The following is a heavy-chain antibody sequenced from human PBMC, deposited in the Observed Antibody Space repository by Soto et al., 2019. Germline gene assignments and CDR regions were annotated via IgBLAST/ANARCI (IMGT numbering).Heavy chain of an antibody. J-gene: IGHJ5*02. CDR2: IIPIFGTA. Sequence: QVQLVQSGAEVKKPGSSVKVSCKASGGTFSSYASSWVRQAPGQGLEWMGGIIPIFGTANYAQKFQGRVTITADESTSTAYMELSSLRSEDTAVYYCARDRSRGSGSYYRVNWFDPWGQGTLVTVSS. V-gene: IGHV1-69*01. D-gene: IGHD3-10*01. CDR1: GGTFSSYA. CDR3: ARDRSRGSGSYYRVNWFDP.